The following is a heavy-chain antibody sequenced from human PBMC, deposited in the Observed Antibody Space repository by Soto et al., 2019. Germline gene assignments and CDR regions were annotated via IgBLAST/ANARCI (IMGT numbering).Heavy chain of an antibody. D-gene: IGHD3-22*01. CDR2: ISVSGGTT. CDR3: AKGMYYYDSSGYRLFDY. V-gene: IGHV3-23*01. Sequence: GGSLRLSCAASGFTFRNFAMNWVRQAPGKGLEWVSGISVSGGTTYYADSVRGRFAVSRDNSKNSVFLQMNSLRAEDTAVYFCAKGMYYYDSSGYRLFDYWGQGTLVTVSS. J-gene: IGHJ4*02. CDR1: GFTFRNFA.